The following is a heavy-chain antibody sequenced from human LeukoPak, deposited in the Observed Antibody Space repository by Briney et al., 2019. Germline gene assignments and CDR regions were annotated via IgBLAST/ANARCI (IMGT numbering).Heavy chain of an antibody. CDR3: GRGLTIYDILAAYYTFPYFDY. CDR2: IYYSGST. V-gene: IGHV4-59*01. J-gene: IGHJ4*02. Sequence: SETLSLTCSVSGGSMSSYYWSWLRQPPGKGLEWIGYIYYSGSTNYNPSLKSRVTISVATSKNQFSLILSSVTAADTAVYYCGRGLTIYDILAAYYTFPYFDYWGQGTLVTVSP. D-gene: IGHD3-9*01. CDR1: GGSMSSYY.